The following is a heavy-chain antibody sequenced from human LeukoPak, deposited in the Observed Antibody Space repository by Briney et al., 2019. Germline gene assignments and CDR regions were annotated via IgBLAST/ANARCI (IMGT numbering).Heavy chain of an antibody. J-gene: IGHJ4*02. Sequence: PSETLSLTCTVSGGSISNGDHYWSWIRQHPGKGLEWIGHIYDSGSTNYNPSLKSRVTISVDTSKNQFSLKLSSVTAADTAVYYCARSGSDWWYFDYWGQGTLVTVSS. CDR1: GGSISNGDHY. V-gene: IGHV4-61*08. CDR3: ARSGSDWWYFDY. D-gene: IGHD6-19*01. CDR2: IYDSGST.